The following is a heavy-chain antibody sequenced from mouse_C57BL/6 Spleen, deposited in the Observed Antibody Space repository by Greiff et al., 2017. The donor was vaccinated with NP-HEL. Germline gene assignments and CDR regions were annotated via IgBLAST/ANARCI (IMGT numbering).Heavy chain of an antibody. CDR2: ISSGSSTI. CDR1: GFTFSDYG. J-gene: IGHJ4*01. D-gene: IGHD2-5*01. Sequence: EVKVVESGGGLVKPGGSLKLSCAASGFTFSDYGMHWVRQAPEKGLEWVAYISSGSSTIYYADTVKGRFTISRDNAKNTLFLQMTSLRSEDTAMYYCARLAYYSNYPYAMDYWGQGTSVTVSS. CDR3: ARLAYYSNYPYAMDY. V-gene: IGHV5-17*01.